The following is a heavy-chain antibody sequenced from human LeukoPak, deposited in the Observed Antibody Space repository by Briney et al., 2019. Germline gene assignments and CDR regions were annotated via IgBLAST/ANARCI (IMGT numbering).Heavy chain of an antibody. CDR3: ASEWELLVFDY. J-gene: IGHJ4*02. Sequence: GGSLRPSCTASGFTFGDDYMSWFRQAPGKGLEWVANINEDGSVKQYVDSVKGRFTISRDNAKNSLYLQMNSLRAEDTAVYYCASEWELLVFDYWGQGTLVTVSS. V-gene: IGHV3-7*01. CDR1: GFTFGDDY. D-gene: IGHD1-26*01. CDR2: INEDGSVK.